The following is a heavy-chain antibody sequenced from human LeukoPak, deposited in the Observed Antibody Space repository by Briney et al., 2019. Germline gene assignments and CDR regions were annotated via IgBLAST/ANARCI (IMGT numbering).Heavy chain of an antibody. CDR3: ARDLEYSSSWYGPRYFDL. J-gene: IGHJ2*01. CDR2: IDPNNDAT. V-gene: IGHV1-2*02. CDR1: GYTFTGCY. D-gene: IGHD6-13*01. Sequence: ASVKVSCKASGYTFTGCYMHWVRQAPGQGLEWMGWIDPNNDATKYEQRFQGRVTMTRDTSISTAYMELSRLRSDDTAVYYCARDLEYSSSWYGPRYFDLWGRGTLVTVSS.